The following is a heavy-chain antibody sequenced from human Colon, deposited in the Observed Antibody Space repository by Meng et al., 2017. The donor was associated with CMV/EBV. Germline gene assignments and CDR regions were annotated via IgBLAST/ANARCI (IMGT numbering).Heavy chain of an antibody. Sequence: GGSLRLSCETSGFTFSSYTMHWVRQAPGKGLEWVSSISTSGTNIYCADSVKGRFTVSRDDARDSLYLQLNSLRAEDTALYYCARDKGFLGGTFDYWGQGTVVTVSS. CDR1: GFTFSSYT. J-gene: IGHJ4*02. CDR3: ARDKGFLGGTFDY. V-gene: IGHV3-21*06. CDR2: ISTSGTNI. D-gene: IGHD3-10*01.